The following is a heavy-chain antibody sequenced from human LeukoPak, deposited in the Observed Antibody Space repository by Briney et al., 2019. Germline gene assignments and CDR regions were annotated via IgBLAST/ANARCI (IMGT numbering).Heavy chain of an antibody. CDR3: ARVLKGRAPFDY. J-gene: IGHJ4*02. CDR1: GGSFSGYY. Sequence: SETLSLTCAVYGGSFSGYYWSWIRQPPGKGLEWIGSIYYSGSTYYNPSLKSRVTISVDTSKNQFSLKLSSVTAADTAVYYCARVLKGRAPFDYWGQGTLVTVSS. CDR2: IYYSGST. V-gene: IGHV4-34*01.